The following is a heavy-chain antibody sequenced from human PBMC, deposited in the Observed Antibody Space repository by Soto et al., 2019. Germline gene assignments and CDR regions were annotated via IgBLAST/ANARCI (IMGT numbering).Heavy chain of an antibody. D-gene: IGHD3-10*01. CDR1: GFTFSVYA. CDR3: AKALYGGFTY. CDR2: ISGSGDST. V-gene: IGHV3-23*01. Sequence: EVRLLESGGGLVQPGGSLRLSCAASGFTFSVYAMSWVRQAPGKGLEWVSGISGSGDSTHYADSVKGRFTVSRDNSKSTLYLQTNSPRAEDTTIYYCAKALYGGFTYWGQGTLVTVSS. J-gene: IGHJ4*02.